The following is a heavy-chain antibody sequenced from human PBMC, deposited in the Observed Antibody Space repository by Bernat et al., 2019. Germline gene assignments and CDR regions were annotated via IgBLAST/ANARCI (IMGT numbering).Heavy chain of an antibody. CDR1: GFTFSDYY. V-gene: IGHV3-11*05. J-gene: IGHJ3*01. CDR2: ISTSSYT. CDR3: AKDNWNQRGIDGFDV. Sequence: QVQLVESGGGLVKAGGSLRLSCAASGFTFSDYYMSWIRQAPGKGLEWVSYISTSSYTNYADSVKGRFTISRDNAKNSLYLQMNSLRDEDTALYYCAKDNWNQRGIDGFDVWGQGTMVTVSS. D-gene: IGHD1-20*01.